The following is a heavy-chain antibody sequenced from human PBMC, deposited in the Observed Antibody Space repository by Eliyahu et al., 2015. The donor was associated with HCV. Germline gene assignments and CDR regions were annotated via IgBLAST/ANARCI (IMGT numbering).Heavy chain of an antibody. CDR1: GFTFSDHY. Sequence: QVQVVESGGGLXKPGRSLRLSCTASGFTFSDHYMTWIRQAPGMGLECISYISSSGHYTFYADSVKDRFTLSRDNARNSVYLQMDSLRAEDTAVYYCARIELNYYYYAMDVWGQGTTVTVSS. V-gene: IGHV3-11*06. CDR2: ISSSGHYT. D-gene: IGHD1-7*01. J-gene: IGHJ6*02. CDR3: ARIELNYYYYAMDV.